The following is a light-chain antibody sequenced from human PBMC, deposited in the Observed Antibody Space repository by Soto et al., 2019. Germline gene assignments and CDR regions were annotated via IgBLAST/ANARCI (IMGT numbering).Light chain of an antibody. CDR1: QSLTNNY. CDR3: KQYEAVVK. V-gene: IGKV3-20*01. CDR2: GAS. J-gene: IGKJ1*01. Sequence: EIVLTQSPVTLSLSPGERSTLSCRASQSLTNNYFAWYQQKPGRALRLLIDGASTRATGIPDRFSGSGSGTDFTLTISRLEPEDVAVYYCKQYEAVVKFGQGTKVDIK.